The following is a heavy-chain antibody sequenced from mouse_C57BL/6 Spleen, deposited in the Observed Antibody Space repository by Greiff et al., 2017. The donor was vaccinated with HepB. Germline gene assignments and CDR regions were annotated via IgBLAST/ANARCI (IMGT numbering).Heavy chain of an antibody. CDR3: ARRGPTRDYFDY. D-gene: IGHD1-1*01. J-gene: IGHJ2*01. CDR1: GYSFTGYF. V-gene: IGHV1-20*01. Sequence: VQLQQSGPELVKPGDSVKISCKASGYSFTGYFMNWVMQSHGKSLEWIGRINPYNGDTFYNQKFKGKATLTVDKSSSTAHMELRSLTSEDSAVYYCARRGPTRDYFDYWGQGTTLTVSS. CDR2: INPYNGDT.